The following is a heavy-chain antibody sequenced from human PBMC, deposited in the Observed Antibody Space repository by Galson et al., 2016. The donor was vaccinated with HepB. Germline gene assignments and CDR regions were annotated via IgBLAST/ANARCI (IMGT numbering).Heavy chain of an antibody. J-gene: IGHJ6*02. CDR1: GYTFANFD. D-gene: IGHD2-21*01. Sequence: SVKVSCKASGYTFANFDIQWVRQATGQGLEWMGWMHPNSGNTGYAQSFQGRVTMTRNTSISTACMELNSLRCDDSAVYYCASSYFGLRSGYYYYGMDVWGQGTTVTVSS. CDR3: ASSYFGLRSGYYYYGMDV. CDR2: MHPNSGNT. V-gene: IGHV1-8*01.